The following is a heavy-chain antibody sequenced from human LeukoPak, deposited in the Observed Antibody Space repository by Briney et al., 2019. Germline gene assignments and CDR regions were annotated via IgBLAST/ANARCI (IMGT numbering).Heavy chain of an antibody. CDR3: ARGRRGGSPVDY. CDR1: GGSFSGYY. V-gene: IGHV4-34*01. Sequence: PSETLSLTCAVYGGSFSGYYWSWIRQPPGKGLEWIGEINHSGSTNYNPSLKSRVTISVDTSKNQFSLKLSSVTAADTAVYYCARGRRGGSPVDYWSQGTLVTVSS. CDR2: INHSGST. D-gene: IGHD3-10*01. J-gene: IGHJ4*02.